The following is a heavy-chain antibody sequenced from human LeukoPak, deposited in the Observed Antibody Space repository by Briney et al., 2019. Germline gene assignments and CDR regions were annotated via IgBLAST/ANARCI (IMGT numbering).Heavy chain of an antibody. J-gene: IGHJ4*02. D-gene: IGHD3-3*01. V-gene: IGHV4-34*01. CDR1: GGSFTDFY. CDR3: ASSTDYDFMGGL. CDR2: LNHSGRP. Sequence: SETLSLTCAVYGGSFTDFYWIWIRQPPGKGLEWIGELNHSGRPSYNSSLKSRVTISLDTSKNQFSLKVTSVTAADTAVYYCASSTDYDFMGGLWAQGTLVTVSS.